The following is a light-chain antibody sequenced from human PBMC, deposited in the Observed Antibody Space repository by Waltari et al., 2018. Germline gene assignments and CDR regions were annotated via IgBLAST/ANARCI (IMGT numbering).Light chain of an antibody. CDR3: QHYLSLPLT. J-gene: IGKJ1*01. CDR1: QSVNRA. V-gene: IGKV3-20*01. CDR2: GIF. Sequence: EIVLTQSPGTLSLSPGERANLSCKASQSVNRALAWYQQKPGQAPRLLIYGIFDRAAGTPDRFSGSWSGTYFSLTISRLEPEDFAVYYCQHYLSLPLTFCHVTRVEVK.